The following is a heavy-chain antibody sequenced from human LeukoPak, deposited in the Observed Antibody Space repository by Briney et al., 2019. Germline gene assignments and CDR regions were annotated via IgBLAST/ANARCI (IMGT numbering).Heavy chain of an antibody. Sequence: GGSLRLSCAASGLTFSNYAMNWVRQASGRGLEWVSGITDSGRKTYYADSVKGWFTISRDNSKNTLYVQMNSLRAEDTAVYYCAKARDSSGLFDYWGQGTLGTVSS. CDR3: AKARDSSGLFDY. D-gene: IGHD3-22*01. CDR1: GLTFSNYA. CDR2: ITDSGRKT. V-gene: IGHV3-23*01. J-gene: IGHJ4*02.